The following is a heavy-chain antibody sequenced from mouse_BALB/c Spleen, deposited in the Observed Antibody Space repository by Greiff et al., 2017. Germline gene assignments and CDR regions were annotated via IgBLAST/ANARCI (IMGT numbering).Heavy chain of an antibody. J-gene: IGHJ1*01. CDR2: ISDGGSYT. CDR3: ARDETGTGYFDV. V-gene: IGHV5-4*02. Sequence: EVHLVESGGGLVKPGGSLKLSCAASGFTFSDYYMYWVRQTPEKRLEWVATISDGGSYTYYPDSVKGRFTISRDNAKNNLYLQMSSLKSEDTAMYYCARDETGTGYFDVWGAGTTVTVSS. D-gene: IGHD4-1*01. CDR1: GFTFSDYY.